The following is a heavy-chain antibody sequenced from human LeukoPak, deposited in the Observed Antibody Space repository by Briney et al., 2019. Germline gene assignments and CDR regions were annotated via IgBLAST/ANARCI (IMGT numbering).Heavy chain of an antibody. CDR2: INPNSGGT. V-gene: IGHV1-2*02. CDR1: GYTFTGYY. CDR3: ARVRIAMVRGVIITPLGY. Sequence: ASVKVSCKASGYTFTGYYMHWVRQAPGQGLEWMGWINPNSGGTNYAQKFQGRVTMTRDKSISTAYMELSRLRSDDTAVYYCARVRIAMVRGVIITPLGYWGQGTLVTVSS. J-gene: IGHJ4*02. D-gene: IGHD3-10*01.